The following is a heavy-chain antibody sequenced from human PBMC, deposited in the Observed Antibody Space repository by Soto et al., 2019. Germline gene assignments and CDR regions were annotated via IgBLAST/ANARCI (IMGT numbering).Heavy chain of an antibody. CDR1: GFTFSGYA. J-gene: IGHJ4*02. CDR2: ISGGGINT. Sequence: GSLRLSCAASGFTFSGYALTWVRQAPGKGLEWVSVISGGGINTLYADSVKGRFTISRDNSKNTLYLQMNSLRADDTAVYYCATVGRANYFDNWGQGTLVTVSS. CDR3: ATVGRANYFDN. V-gene: IGHV3-23*01.